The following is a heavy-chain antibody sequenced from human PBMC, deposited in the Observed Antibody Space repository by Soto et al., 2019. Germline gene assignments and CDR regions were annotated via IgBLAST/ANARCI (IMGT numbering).Heavy chain of an antibody. J-gene: IGHJ5*02. CDR1: GFTFSSYA. CDR3: AKGTGYYPRPPLDP. Sequence: GGSLRLSCAASGFTFSSYAMSWVRQAPGKGLEWVSAISGSGGSTYYADSVKGRFTISRDNSKNTLNLKMNSLRAEDTAFFYCAKGTGYYPRPPLDPWGQGTLVTVSS. D-gene: IGHD3-9*01. V-gene: IGHV3-23*01. CDR2: ISGSGGST.